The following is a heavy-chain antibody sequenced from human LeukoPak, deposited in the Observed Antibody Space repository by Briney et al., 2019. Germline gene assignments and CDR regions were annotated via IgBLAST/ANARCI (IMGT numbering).Heavy chain of an antibody. J-gene: IGHJ4*02. D-gene: IGHD2-8*01. CDR3: AKGDCASGSCYFDD. CDR1: GFTFSSYW. Sequence: GGSLRLSCAASGFTFSSYWMHWVRQAPGKGLVWVSSLSDTGDSRHYADSVKGRFTISRDSARSALYLQMNSLRAEDTAVYYCAKGDCASGSCYFDDWGQGSQVTVSS. CDR2: LSDTGDSR. V-gene: IGHV3-23*01.